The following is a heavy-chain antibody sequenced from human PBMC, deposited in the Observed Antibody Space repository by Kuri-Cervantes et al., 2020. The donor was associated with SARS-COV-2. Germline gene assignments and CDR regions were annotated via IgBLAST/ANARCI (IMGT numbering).Heavy chain of an antibody. D-gene: IGHD5-12*01. V-gene: IGHV4-4*08. CDR3: AREQWLRNDY. CDR2: IYNSGNT. J-gene: IGHJ4*02. Sequence: GSLRLSCTVSGVSISNNYWSWIRQPPGKGLEWIGYIYNSGNTNYNPSLRSRVTISVDTSKNQFSLKLSSVTAADTAVYYCAREQWLRNDYWGQGTLVTVSS. CDR1: GVSISNNY.